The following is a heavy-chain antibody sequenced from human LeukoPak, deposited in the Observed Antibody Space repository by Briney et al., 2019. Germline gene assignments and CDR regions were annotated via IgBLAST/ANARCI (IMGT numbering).Heavy chain of an antibody. CDR3: ARGRYVDTADRSCNYFDY. Sequence: SETLSLTCTVSGVSISSYYWSWIRQPPGKGLEWIGYIYYSGSTNYNPSLKSRVTISVDTSKNQFSLKLSSVTAADTAVYYCARGRYVDTADRSCNYFDYWGQGTLVTVSS. V-gene: IGHV4-59*01. J-gene: IGHJ4*02. CDR1: GVSISSYY. D-gene: IGHD5-18*01. CDR2: IYYSGST.